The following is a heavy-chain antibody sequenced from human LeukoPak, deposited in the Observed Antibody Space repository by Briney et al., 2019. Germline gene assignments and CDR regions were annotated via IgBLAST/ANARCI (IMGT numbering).Heavy chain of an antibody. CDR2: MNTNSGNT. CDR1: GYTFTSYD. J-gene: IGHJ4*02. CDR3: ARTPSNAWRNNDY. Sequence: ASVKVSCKASGYTFTSYDINWVRQATGQGLEWMGWMNTNSGNTGYAQKLQGRVTMTRDTSISTAYMELSSLSSDDTAVYYCARTPSNAWRNNDYWGQGTLVTVSS. D-gene: IGHD1/OR15-1a*01. V-gene: IGHV1-8*01.